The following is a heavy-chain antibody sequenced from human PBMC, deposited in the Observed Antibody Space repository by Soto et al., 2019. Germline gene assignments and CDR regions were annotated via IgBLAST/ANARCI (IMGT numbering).Heavy chain of an antibody. D-gene: IGHD3-9*01. V-gene: IGHV3-23*01. CDR1: GFTFSNYA. CDR2: IGSSGSNT. CDR3: ARVVRYFDTPYGMDV. Sequence: GGSLRLSCAASGFTFSNYAMSWVRQAPGKGLEWVSGIGSSGSNTYYADSVKGRFTISRDNSKNTLFLQMNSLRAEDTAEYYCARVVRYFDTPYGMDVWGQGTTVTAP. J-gene: IGHJ6*02.